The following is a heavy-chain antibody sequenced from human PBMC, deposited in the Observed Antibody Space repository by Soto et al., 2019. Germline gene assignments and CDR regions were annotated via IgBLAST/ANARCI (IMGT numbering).Heavy chain of an antibody. CDR1: RYIFTNYY. CDR2: INPNGGST. V-gene: IGHV1-46*01. Sequence: QVQLVQSGAEVKNPGASVKLSCKASRYIFTNYYIHWVRQAPGQGLEWMAIINPNGGSTNYAQEFQGRVTLARDTFTNTVYMELSSLRSEDTAIYYCARDLTSGDYWGQGTLVTVSS. J-gene: IGHJ4*02. CDR3: ARDLTSGDY. D-gene: IGHD7-27*01.